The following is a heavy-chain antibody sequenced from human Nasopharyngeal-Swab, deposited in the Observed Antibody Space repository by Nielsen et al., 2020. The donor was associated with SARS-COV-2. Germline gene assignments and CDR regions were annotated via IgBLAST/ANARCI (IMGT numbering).Heavy chain of an antibody. CDR2: IYSGGSST. CDR3: ANLYSSGWADAFDI. V-gene: IGHV3-23*03. D-gene: IGHD6-19*01. Sequence: GESLKISCAASGFTFSSYAMSWVRQAPGKGLEWVSVIYSGGSSTYYADSAKGRFTISRDNSKNTLYLQMNSLRAEDTAVYYCANLYSSGWADAFDIWGQGTMVTVSS. CDR1: GFTFSSYA. J-gene: IGHJ3*02.